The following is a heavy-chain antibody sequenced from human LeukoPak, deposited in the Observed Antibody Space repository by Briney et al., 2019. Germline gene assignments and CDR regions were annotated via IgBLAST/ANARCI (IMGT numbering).Heavy chain of an antibody. V-gene: IGHV3-23*01. J-gene: IGHJ4*02. CDR3: ARGTGGNSIDY. D-gene: IGHD4-23*01. CDR1: GFTFSSYA. CDR2: ISGSGGST. Sequence: GGSLRLSCAASGFTFSSYAMSWVRQAPGKGLEWVSAISGSGGSTYYADSVKGRFTISRDNAKNSLYLQMNSLRAEDTAVYYCARGTGGNSIDYWGQGTLVTVSS.